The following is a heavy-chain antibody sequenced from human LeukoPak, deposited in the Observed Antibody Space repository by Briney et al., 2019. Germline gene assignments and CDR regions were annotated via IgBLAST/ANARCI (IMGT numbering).Heavy chain of an antibody. V-gene: IGHV4-59*01. Sequence: SETLCLTCTVSGGSISSYYWSWIRQPPGKGLEWIGYIYYSGSTNYNPSLKSRVTISVDTSKNQFSLKLSSVTAADTAVYYCARDPSGYGNPDYWGQGTLVTVSS. CDR1: GGSISSYY. J-gene: IGHJ4*02. D-gene: IGHD5-12*01. CDR3: ARDPSGYGNPDY. CDR2: IYYSGST.